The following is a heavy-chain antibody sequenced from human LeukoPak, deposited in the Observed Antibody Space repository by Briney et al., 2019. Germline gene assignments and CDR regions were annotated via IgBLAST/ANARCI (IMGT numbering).Heavy chain of an antibody. CDR1: GFTVSSNS. CDR2: IYSDNT. D-gene: IGHD4/OR15-4a*01. J-gene: IGHJ4*02. V-gene: IGHV3-66*03. Sequence: GGSLRLSCTVSGFTVSSNSMSWVRQAPGKGLEWVSFIYSDNTHYSDSVKGRFTISRDNSKNTQYLQMNSLRTEDTAVYYCAKGVARFGYGALLDYWGQGTLATVSS. CDR3: AKGVARFGYGALLDY.